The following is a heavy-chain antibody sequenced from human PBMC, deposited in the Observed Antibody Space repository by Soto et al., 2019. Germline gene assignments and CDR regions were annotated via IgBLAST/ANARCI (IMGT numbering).Heavy chain of an antibody. Sequence: QVQLVESGGGVVQPGRSLRLSCAASGFTFSSYGMHWVRQAPGKGLEWVAVISYDGSNKYYADSVKGRFTISRDNSMNTLYLQMNSLRAEDTAVYYCAKDLSRGGTYYFDYWGQGTLVTVSS. D-gene: IGHD1-1*01. CDR3: AKDLSRGGTYYFDY. CDR1: GFTFSSYG. V-gene: IGHV3-30*18. J-gene: IGHJ4*02. CDR2: ISYDGSNK.